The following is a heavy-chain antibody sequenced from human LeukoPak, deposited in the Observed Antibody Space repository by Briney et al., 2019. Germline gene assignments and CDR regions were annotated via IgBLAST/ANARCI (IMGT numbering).Heavy chain of an antibody. J-gene: IGHJ4*02. D-gene: IGHD5/OR15-5a*01. CDR3: AKGNPFYDY. V-gene: IGHV4-30-2*01. Sequence: SQTLSLTCTVSGGSISSGSYYCSCIRQPPGNGVEWIGYIYHRGSTYYNPSLKSRVTISVDRSKNQFSLTLSSVTAADTAVYYCAKGNPFYDYWGQGTLVTVSS. CDR2: IYHRGST. CDR1: GGSISSGSYY.